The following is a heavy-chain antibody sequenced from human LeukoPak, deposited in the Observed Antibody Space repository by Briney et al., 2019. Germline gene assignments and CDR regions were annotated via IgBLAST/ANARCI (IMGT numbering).Heavy chain of an antibody. CDR1: GFTFSSYW. CDR3: ARNNYYARDY. J-gene: IGHJ4*02. CDR2: VVQDGSDR. V-gene: IGHV3-7*01. Sequence: PGGSLRLSCAASGFTFSSYWMSRVRQAPGKGLEWVANVVQDGSDRYYVDSVKGRFTISRDNAKNSLYLQMNSLRAEDTAVYYCARNNYYARDYWGQGTLVTVSS. D-gene: IGHD1-26*01.